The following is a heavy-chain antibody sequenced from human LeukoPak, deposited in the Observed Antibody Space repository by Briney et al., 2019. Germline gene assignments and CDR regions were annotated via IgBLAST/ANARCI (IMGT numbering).Heavy chain of an antibody. CDR3: ARDIVVVPAAPVGYYYYGMDV. CDR2: IIPIFGTA. J-gene: IGHJ6*04. D-gene: IGHD2-2*01. V-gene: IGHV1-69*13. CDR1: GGTFSSYA. Sequence: ASVKVSCKASGGTFSSYAISWVRQAPGQGLEWMGGIIPIFGTANYAQKFQGRVTITADESTSTAYMELSSLRSEDTAVYYCARDIVVVPAAPVGYYYYGMDVWGKGTTVTVSS.